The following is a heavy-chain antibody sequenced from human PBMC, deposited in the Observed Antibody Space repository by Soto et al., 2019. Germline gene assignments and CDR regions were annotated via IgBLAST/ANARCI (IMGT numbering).Heavy chain of an antibody. J-gene: IGHJ6*02. CDR3: ARDPSSFLGRVYGMDV. Sequence: QVQHAQSGAEVKKPGDSVKVSCKASGYSFTGHYMHWVRRAPGQGLEWMGWVNLNTGGTDYAQEFQGRVTMTTATSIRTVYLEVTRLKFDDTAIYYCARDPSSFLGRVYGMDVWGQGTAVTVSS. V-gene: IGHV1-2*02. CDR1: GYSFTGHY. CDR2: VNLNTGGT.